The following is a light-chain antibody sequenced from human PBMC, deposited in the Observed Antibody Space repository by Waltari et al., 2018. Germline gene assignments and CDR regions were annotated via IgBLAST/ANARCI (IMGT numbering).Light chain of an antibody. J-gene: IGKJ1*01. CDR2: SAS. CDR3: QKYNSAPRT. CDR1: QGINNH. Sequence: DIQMTQSPSSLSASVGDRVTITCRASQGINNHLAWYQRKPGKVPTLLIYSASTLQSGVPSRFSGSGSGTDFTLTISSLHPEDVATYYCQKYNSAPRTFGPGTEVEIK. V-gene: IGKV1-27*01.